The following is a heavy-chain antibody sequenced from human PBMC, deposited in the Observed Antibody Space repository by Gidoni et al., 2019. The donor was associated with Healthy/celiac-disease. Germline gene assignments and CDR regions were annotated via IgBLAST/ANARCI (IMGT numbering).Heavy chain of an antibody. CDR3: TTDLWDCSSTSCFFWFDP. J-gene: IGHJ5*02. D-gene: IGHD2-2*01. Sequence: EVQLVESGGGLVKPGGSLRLSCASSGFTFSNAWMVWVRQAPGKGLEWVGRIKSKTDGGTTDYAAPVKGRLTISRDDSKNTLYLQMNSLKTEDTAVYYCTTDLWDCSSTSCFFWFDPWGQGTLVTVSS. CDR1: GFTFSNAW. V-gene: IGHV3-15*01. CDR2: IKSKTDGGTT.